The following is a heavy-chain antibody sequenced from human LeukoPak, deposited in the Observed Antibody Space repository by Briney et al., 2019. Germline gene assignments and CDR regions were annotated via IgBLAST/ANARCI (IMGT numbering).Heavy chain of an antibody. CDR1: GFTFSDYY. J-gene: IGHJ4*02. D-gene: IGHD1-26*01. CDR2: ISSSGSTI. Sequence: GGSLRLSCAASGFTFSDYYMSWIRQAPGKGLEWVSYISSSGSTIYYADSVKGRFTISRDNAKNSLYLQMNSLSAEDTAVYYCARDTSGSYYSFDYWGQGTLVTVSS. V-gene: IGHV3-11*04. CDR3: ARDTSGSYYSFDY.